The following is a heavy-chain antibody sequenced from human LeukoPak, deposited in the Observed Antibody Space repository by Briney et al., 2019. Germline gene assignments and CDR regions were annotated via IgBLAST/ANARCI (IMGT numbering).Heavy chain of an antibody. Sequence: ASVKVSCKVSGYTLTELSMHWVRQAPGKGLEWMGGFDPEDGETIYAQKFQGRVTMTEDTSTDTAYMELSSLRSEDTTVYYCAGGDGSGSYLSHRAFDIWGQGTMVTVSS. CDR2: FDPEDGET. CDR1: GYTLTELS. J-gene: IGHJ3*02. D-gene: IGHD3-10*01. V-gene: IGHV1-24*01. CDR3: AGGDGSGSYLSHRAFDI.